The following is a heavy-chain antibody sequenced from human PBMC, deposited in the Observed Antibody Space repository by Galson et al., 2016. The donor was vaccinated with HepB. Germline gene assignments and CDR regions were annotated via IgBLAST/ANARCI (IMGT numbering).Heavy chain of an antibody. CDR3: ARVGVGGGRYREKTFDY. V-gene: IGHV7-4-1*02. Sequence: SVKVSCKASGYTFNKYPMYWVRQAPGQGLEWMGWIHTNTGNPPYAQGFTGRFVFSWDTSVSTAYLQIRRLKAEDTAVYYCARVGVGGGRYREKTFDYWGQGTLVTGSS. CDR2: IHTNTGNP. CDR1: GYTFNKYP. J-gene: IGHJ4*02. D-gene: IGHD6-19*01.